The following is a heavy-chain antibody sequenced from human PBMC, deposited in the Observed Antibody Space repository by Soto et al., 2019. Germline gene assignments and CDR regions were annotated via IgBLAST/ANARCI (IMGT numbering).Heavy chain of an antibody. D-gene: IGHD3-22*01. CDR2: INLNSGGT. J-gene: IGHJ4*02. CDR1: GHYFSGYY. V-gene: IGHV1-2*02. Sequence: QVQLVQSGAEVKKTGASVKVSCEAPGHYFSGYYMYWVRQAPGHGLEWMGWINLNSGGTNYAQKFQGRVTMTRDTSITTGYMDLRGLTSDDTAVYCCASAPPYYGISGYLEVWGLGTLVTVSS. CDR3: ASAPPYYGISGYLEV.